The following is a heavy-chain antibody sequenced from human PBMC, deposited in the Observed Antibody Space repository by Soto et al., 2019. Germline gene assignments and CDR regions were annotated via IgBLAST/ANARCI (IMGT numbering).Heavy chain of an antibody. CDR2: IYFSGTT. CDR1: GGAINSSNYY. V-gene: IGHV4-39*01. CDR3: ARLVGGTLVY. J-gene: IGHJ4*02. D-gene: IGHD1-26*01. Sequence: PSETLSLTCTVSGGAINSSNYYWGWIRQPPGKGLEWIGSIYFSGTTYYNPSLKSRATVSVDTSKNQFSLNLSSVTAADTAVYYCARLVGGTLVYWGPGSLVIGSS.